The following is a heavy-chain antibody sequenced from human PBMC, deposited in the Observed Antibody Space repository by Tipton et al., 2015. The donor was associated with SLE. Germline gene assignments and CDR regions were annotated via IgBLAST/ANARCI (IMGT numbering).Heavy chain of an antibody. CDR2: IYYSGST. Sequence: TLSLTCTVSGGSISSYYWSWIRQPPGKGLEWIGYIYYSGSTNYSPSLKSRVTISVDTSKNQFSLKLSSVTAADTAVYYCASVPGYYDSSGTDAFDIWGQGTMVTVSS. CDR3: ASVPGYYDSSGTDAFDI. J-gene: IGHJ3*02. D-gene: IGHD3-22*01. CDR1: GGSISSYY. V-gene: IGHV4-59*01.